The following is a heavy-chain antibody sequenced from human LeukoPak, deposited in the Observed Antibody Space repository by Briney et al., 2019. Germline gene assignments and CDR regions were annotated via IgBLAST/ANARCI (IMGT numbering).Heavy chain of an antibody. CDR1: GFTFDDYA. V-gene: IGHV3-21*01. D-gene: IGHD6-19*01. J-gene: IGHJ3*02. Sequence: PGGSLRLSCAASGFTFDDYAMHWVRQAPGKGLEWVSSISSSSSYIYYADSVKGRFTISRDNAKSSLYLQMNSLRAEDTAVYYCARVVAVAGRAFDIWGQGTMVTVSS. CDR2: ISSSSSYI. CDR3: ARVVAVAGRAFDI.